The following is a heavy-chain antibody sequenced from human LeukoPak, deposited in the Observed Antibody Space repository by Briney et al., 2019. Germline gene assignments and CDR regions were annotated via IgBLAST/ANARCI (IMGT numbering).Heavy chain of an antibody. J-gene: IGHJ5*02. CDR2: IIPIFGTA. Sequence: ASVKVSCKASGGTFSSYAISWVRQAPGQGLEWMGGIIPIFGTANYAQKFQGRVTITTDESTSTAYMELSSLRSEDTAVYYCARAPALRFLEWSPNWFDPWGQGTLVTVSS. CDR1: GGTFSSYA. CDR3: ARAPALRFLEWSPNWFDP. V-gene: IGHV1-69*05. D-gene: IGHD3-3*01.